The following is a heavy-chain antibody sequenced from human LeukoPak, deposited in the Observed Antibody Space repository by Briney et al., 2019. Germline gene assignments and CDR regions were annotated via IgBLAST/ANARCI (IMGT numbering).Heavy chain of an antibody. CDR3: ATDTSITAAGNLTY. CDR1: GGTFSSYA. CDR2: IIPIFGTA. V-gene: IGHV1-69*13. Sequence: SVKVSCKASGGTFSSYAISWVRQAPGQGLEWMGGIIPIFGTANYAQKFQGRVTITADESTSTAYMELNSLRSEDTAVYFCATDTSITAAGNLTYWGQGTLVTVSS. J-gene: IGHJ4*02. D-gene: IGHD6-13*01.